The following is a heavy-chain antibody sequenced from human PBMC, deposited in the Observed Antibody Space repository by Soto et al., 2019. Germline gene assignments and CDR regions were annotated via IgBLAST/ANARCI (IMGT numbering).Heavy chain of an antibody. Sequence: GGSLRLSCAASGFTFSNYWMHWVRQAPGKGLVWVSRINSDGGRTNYADSVKGRFTISRDNAKNTLYLQMNSLRAEDTAVYYCARDWGEMTIFDYYYMDVWGKGTTVTVSS. CDR1: GFTFSNYW. J-gene: IGHJ6*03. D-gene: IGHD3-3*01. CDR2: INSDGGRT. CDR3: ARDWGEMTIFDYYYMDV. V-gene: IGHV3-74*01.